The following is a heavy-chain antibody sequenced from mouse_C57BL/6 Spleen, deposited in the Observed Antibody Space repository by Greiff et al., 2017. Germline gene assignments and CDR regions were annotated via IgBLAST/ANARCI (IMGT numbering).Heavy chain of an antibody. Sequence: EVHLVEPGGGLVKPGGSLKLSCAASGFTFSSYAMSWVRQTPEKRLEWVATISAGGSYTYYPDNVKGRVTITRDNAKNNLYLQMSHLKSEDTALYYCSRKQYGIDPDDWGKGTTLTVAS. V-gene: IGHV5-4*01. J-gene: IGHJ2*01. CDR1: GFTFSSYA. CDR2: ISAGGSYT. CDR3: SRKQYGIDPDD. D-gene: IGHD2-10*02.